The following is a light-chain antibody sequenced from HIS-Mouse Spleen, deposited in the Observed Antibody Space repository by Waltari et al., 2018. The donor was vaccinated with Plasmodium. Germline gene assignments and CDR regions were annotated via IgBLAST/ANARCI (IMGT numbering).Light chain of an antibody. CDR3: QQFNSYPLT. CDR1: QGISSA. J-gene: IGKJ4*01. CDR2: DAS. V-gene: IGKV1-13*02. Sequence: AIQLTQSPSSLSASLGHRVTITCRSSQGISSALAWYQQKPGKAPKLLIYDASSLESGVPSRFSGSGSGTDFTLTISSLQPEDFATYYCQQFNSYPLTFGGGPRWRSN.